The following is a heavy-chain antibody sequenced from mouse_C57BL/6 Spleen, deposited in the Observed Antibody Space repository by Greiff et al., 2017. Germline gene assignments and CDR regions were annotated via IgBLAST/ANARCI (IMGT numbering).Heavy chain of an antibody. Sequence: VKLQQPGAELVKPGASVKMSCKASGYTFTSYWITLVKHRPGQGLEWIGDIYPGSGSTNYNEKFTSKDTLTVDTSSSTPYMQLRSRTSEEYAVDYCARGYGNYWFAYWGQGTLVTVSA. CDR2: IYPGSGST. J-gene: IGHJ3*01. CDR1: GYTFTSYW. CDR3: ARGYGNYWFAY. D-gene: IGHD2-10*02. V-gene: IGHV1-55*01.